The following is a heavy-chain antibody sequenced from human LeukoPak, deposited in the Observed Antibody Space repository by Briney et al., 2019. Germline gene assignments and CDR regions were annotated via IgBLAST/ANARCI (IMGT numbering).Heavy chain of an antibody. D-gene: IGHD3-22*01. CDR1: GYTFNGYY. CDR2: INPNSGGT. J-gene: IGHJ4*02. V-gene: IGHV1-2*02. Sequence: ASVNVSCKASGYTFNGYYMHWVRQAPGQGQERMGWINPNSGGTNYAQKFPVRVTITRDTSISTAYMELSRLRSDDTAVYYCARATYYYDSSGYYTGFDYWGQGTLVTVSS. CDR3: ARATYYYDSSGYYTGFDY.